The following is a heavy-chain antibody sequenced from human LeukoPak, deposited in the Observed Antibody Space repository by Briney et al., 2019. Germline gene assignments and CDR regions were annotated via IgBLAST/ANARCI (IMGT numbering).Heavy chain of an antibody. Sequence: KPGASVKVSCKASGYTFTSYGISWVRQAPGQGLEWMGRIIPILGIANYAQKFQGRVTITADKSTSTAYMELSSLRSEDTAVYYCARGRSPVEFDYWGQGTLVTVSS. CDR1: GYTFTSYG. J-gene: IGHJ4*02. CDR2: IIPILGIA. CDR3: ARGRSPVEFDY. V-gene: IGHV1-69*04.